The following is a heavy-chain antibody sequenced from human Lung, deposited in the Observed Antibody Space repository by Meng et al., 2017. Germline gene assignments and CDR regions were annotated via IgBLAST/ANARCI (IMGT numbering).Heavy chain of an antibody. Sequence: LVQAGEEVKSGGAKGTGASKESGYNFPDYTLPWEARACGQGLEWLGRIKPKSGDTHYGVTYQARVLLTRDTSTRTAYMDLSGMRSNDPAMYDCAIYDDTSAAGKLLVDYWGQGTLVTVSS. CDR3: AIYDDTSAAGKLLVDY. CDR1: GYNFPDYT. CDR2: IKPKSGDT. V-gene: IGHV1-2*06. D-gene: IGHD6-13*01. J-gene: IGHJ4*02.